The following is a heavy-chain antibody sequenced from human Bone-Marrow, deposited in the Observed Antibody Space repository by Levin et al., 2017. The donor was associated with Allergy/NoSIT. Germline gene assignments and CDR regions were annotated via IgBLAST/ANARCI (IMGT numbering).Heavy chain of an antibody. D-gene: IGHD4-17*01. V-gene: IGHV4-39*07. Sequence: SETLSLTCTVSGGSISSSSYYWGWIRQPPGKGLEWIGSIYYSGSTYYNPSLKSRVTISVDTSKNQFSLKLISVTAADTAVYYCAREQETYGDYEAGAFDIWGQGTMVTVSS. J-gene: IGHJ3*02. CDR1: GGSISSSSYY. CDR2: IYYSGST. CDR3: AREQETYGDYEAGAFDI.